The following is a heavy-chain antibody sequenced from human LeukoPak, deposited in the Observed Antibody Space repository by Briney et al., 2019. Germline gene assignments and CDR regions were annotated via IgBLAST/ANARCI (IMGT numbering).Heavy chain of an antibody. CDR3: ARAPLKAVAGSSRYYYGMDV. CDR2: ISASGDSI. V-gene: IGHV3-23*01. Sequence: GGSLRLSCAAAGFTSSSYVITWVRQAPGKGLEWVSSISASGDSIYYADSVKGQFTTSRDNSKNTLYLPMNSLRAEDTAVYYCARAPLKAVAGSSRYYYGMDVWGQGTTFIVSS. J-gene: IGHJ6*02. CDR1: GFTSSSYV. D-gene: IGHD6-19*01.